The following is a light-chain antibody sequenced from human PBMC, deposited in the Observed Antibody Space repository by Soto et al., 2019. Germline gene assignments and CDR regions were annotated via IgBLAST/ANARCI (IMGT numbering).Light chain of an antibody. CDR3: QQYDNSLYT. CDR1: QSVSSTY. V-gene: IGKV3-20*01. Sequence: EIVLTQSPGTLSLSPGERATLSCRASQSVSSTYLAWYQQKPDQAPRLLIYGASSRATGIPDRFSGSGSGTDFTLTISRLEPEDFAVYYCQQYDNSLYTFGQGTKLEIK. J-gene: IGKJ2*01. CDR2: GAS.